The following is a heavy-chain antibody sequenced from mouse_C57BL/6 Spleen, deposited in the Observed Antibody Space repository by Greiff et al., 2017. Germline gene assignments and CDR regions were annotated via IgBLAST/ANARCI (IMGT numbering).Heavy chain of an antibody. J-gene: IGHJ1*03. V-gene: IGHV2-2*01. CDR2: IWSGGST. Sequence: QVQLKQSGPGLVQPSQSLSITCTVSGFSLTSYGVHWVRQSPGKGREWLGVIWSGGSTDYNAAFISRLSISKDNSKSPVFFKMNSLQADDTAIYYCARNWGDEVWYFDVWGTGTTVTVSS. CDR3: ARNWGDEVWYFDV. CDR1: GFSLTSYG.